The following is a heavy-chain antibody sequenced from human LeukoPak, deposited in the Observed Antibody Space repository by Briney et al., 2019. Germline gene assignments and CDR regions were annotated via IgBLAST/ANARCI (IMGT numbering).Heavy chain of an antibody. CDR3: AKVGGYCSSTSCFVGEVDY. V-gene: IGHV3-23*01. Sequence: GGSLRLSCAASGFTFSSYAMSWVRQAPGKGLEWVSAISGSGGSTYYADSVKGRFTISRDNSKNTLYLQMNSLRAEDTAVYYCAKVGGYCSSTSCFVGEVDYWGQGTLVTVSS. D-gene: IGHD2-2*01. CDR1: GFTFSSYA. CDR2: ISGSGGST. J-gene: IGHJ4*02.